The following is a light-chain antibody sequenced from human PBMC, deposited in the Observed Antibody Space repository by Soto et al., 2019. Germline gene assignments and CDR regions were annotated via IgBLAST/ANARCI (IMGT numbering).Light chain of an antibody. Sequence: DIQLTQSPSFLSASVGDRVTITCRASQGLSNFLAWYQQKPGKAPELLIYAASTLHSGVPGRFSGSGSGTAFTLTISSLQPEDFATYYCQQVNSYPRTFGQGTKVEVK. CDR2: AAS. CDR3: QQVNSYPRT. J-gene: IGKJ1*01. CDR1: QGLSNF. V-gene: IGKV1-9*01.